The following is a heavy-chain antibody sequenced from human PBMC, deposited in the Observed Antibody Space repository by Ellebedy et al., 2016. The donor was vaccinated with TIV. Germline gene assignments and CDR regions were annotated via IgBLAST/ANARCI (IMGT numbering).Heavy chain of an antibody. Sequence: SETLSLXXGGSGGSFSDYFWNWIRQPPGGGLEWIGEINHSGTINYSSSLKSRVTISIDISKRQISLNLTSVTAADTALYYCARGLGSGGFDLWGQGSVVTVSS. CDR3: ARGLGSGGFDL. V-gene: IGHV4-34*01. CDR1: GGSFSDYF. J-gene: IGHJ3*01. D-gene: IGHD3-16*01. CDR2: INHSGTI.